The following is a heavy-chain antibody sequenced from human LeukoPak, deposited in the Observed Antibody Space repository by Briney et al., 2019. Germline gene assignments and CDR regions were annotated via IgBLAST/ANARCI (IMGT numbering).Heavy chain of an antibody. CDR1: GFMFSDEY. CDR2: ISNSGDFI. Sequence: GGSLRLSCAASGFMFSDEYMSWIRQAPGKGLEWVSYISNSGDFIAYADSVRGRFTISRDNAKNSLFLQMNSLRAEDTAMYYCARARGTGPGAHFDYWGQGTLVIVSS. D-gene: IGHD3-10*01. V-gene: IGHV3-11*01. CDR3: ARARGTGPGAHFDY. J-gene: IGHJ4*02.